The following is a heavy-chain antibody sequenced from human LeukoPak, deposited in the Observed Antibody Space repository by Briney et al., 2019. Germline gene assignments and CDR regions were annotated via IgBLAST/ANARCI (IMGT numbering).Heavy chain of an antibody. CDR3: ARSHCTNGVCYTKKTTYYFDY. V-gene: IGHV3-21*04. J-gene: IGHJ4*02. D-gene: IGHD2-8*01. CDR2: ISSSRSYI. CDR1: GFTFSSYS. Sequence: PGGSLRLSCAASGFTFSSYSMNWVRQAPGKGLEGVSSISSSRSYIYYADSVKGRFTISRDNAKNSLYLQMNSLRAEDTAVYYCARSHCTNGVCYTKKTTYYFDYWGQGTLVTVSS.